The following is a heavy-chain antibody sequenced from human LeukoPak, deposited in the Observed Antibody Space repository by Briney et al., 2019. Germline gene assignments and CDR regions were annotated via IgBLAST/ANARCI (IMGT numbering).Heavy chain of an antibody. CDR3: AKNRTYWSSYSCYSSFYI. CDR1: GGSISSYY. D-gene: IGHD2-2*01. V-gene: IGHV4-59*01. Sequence: SETLSLTCTVSGGSISSYYWSWIRQPPGKGLEWIGYIYYSGSTNYNPSLKSRVTISVDTSKNQFSLKLSSVTAADTAVYYCAKNRTYWSSYSCYSSFYIWGQGTKVTVSS. J-gene: IGHJ3*02. CDR2: IYYSGST.